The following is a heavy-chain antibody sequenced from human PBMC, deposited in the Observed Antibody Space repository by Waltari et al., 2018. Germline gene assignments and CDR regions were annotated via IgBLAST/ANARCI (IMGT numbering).Heavy chain of an antibody. CDR3: AKQSPSYTRGWYPLES. V-gene: IGHV3-53*01. Sequence: EVQLVESGGNLIQPGGSLRLSCAASGFTVRTNFLSWVRQAPGKGREWVLIIYSGGNTYYAGSVKGRFTISRDNYKNMVYLEMNSLRAEDTAVYYCAKQSPSYTRGWYPLESWGPGTLVTVSP. D-gene: IGHD6-19*01. CDR1: GFTVRTNF. CDR2: IYSGGNT. J-gene: IGHJ4*02.